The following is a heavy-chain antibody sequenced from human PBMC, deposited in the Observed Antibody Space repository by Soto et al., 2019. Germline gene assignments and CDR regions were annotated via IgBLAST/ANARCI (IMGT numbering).Heavy chain of an antibody. CDR2: MNPKSGKT. Sequence: QVQLVQSGAEVKKPGASVKVSCKTSGYTFINYDINWVRQAPGKGLEWMGLMNPKSGKTGYAQKFQGRVSMTRHTSTSTAYMELNSLRSEDTATYYCSRTPGDYWGQGTLVTVSS. CDR3: SRTPGDY. J-gene: IGHJ4*02. CDR1: GYTFINYD. V-gene: IGHV1-8*01. D-gene: IGHD2-15*01.